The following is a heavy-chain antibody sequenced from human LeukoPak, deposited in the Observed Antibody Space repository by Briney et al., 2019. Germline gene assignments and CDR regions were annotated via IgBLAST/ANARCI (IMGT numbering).Heavy chain of an antibody. CDR3: ARANQGYHDENYYYYYGMDV. CDR2: IIPILSIA. J-gene: IGHJ6*02. Sequence: SVKVSCKASGGTFSSYAISWVRQAPGQGLEWMGRIIPILSIANYAQKFQGRVTITADKSTSTAYMELSSLRSEDTAVYYCARANQGYHDENYYYYYGMDVWGQGTTVTVSS. V-gene: IGHV1-69*04. D-gene: IGHD2-2*01. CDR1: GGTFSSYA.